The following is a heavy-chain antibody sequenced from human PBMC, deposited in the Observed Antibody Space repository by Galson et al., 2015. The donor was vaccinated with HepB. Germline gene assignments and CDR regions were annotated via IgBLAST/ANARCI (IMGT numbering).Heavy chain of an antibody. CDR2: IIPIFGTA. CDR1: GGTFSSYA. CDR3: ARGNRRPSGSYYNWFDP. Sequence: SVKVSCKASGGTFSSYAISWVRQAPGQGLEWMGGIIPIFGTANYAQKFQGGVTMTRDTSISTAYMELSRLRSDDTAVYYCARGNRRPSGSYYNWFDPWGQGTLVTVSS. V-gene: IGHV1-69*05. J-gene: IGHJ5*02. D-gene: IGHD3-10*01.